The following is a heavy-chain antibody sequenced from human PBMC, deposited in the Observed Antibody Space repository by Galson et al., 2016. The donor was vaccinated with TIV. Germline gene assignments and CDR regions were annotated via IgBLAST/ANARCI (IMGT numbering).Heavy chain of an antibody. CDR1: GFTFSTYG. Sequence: SLSLSCAASGFTFSTYGMQWVRQAPGKGLEWVAAIWFDGSNKYYGDSVKGRFTISRDNSKNTLYLQMNSLRAEDTAVYYCATGSNYGDFGGPEFENWGRGTLVTVSS. D-gene: IGHD4-17*01. CDR3: ATGSNYGDFGGPEFEN. V-gene: IGHV3-33*01. CDR2: IWFDGSNK. J-gene: IGHJ4*02.